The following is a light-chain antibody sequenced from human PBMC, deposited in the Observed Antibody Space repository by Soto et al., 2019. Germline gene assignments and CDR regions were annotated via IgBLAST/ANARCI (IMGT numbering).Light chain of an antibody. J-gene: IGKJ4*01. CDR1: QSISSY. CDR3: QQSYSTLLP. Sequence: DIQMTQSPSSLSASVGDRVTITCRASQSISSYLNWYQQKPGKAPKLLIYAASSLQRGVPSRFSGSGSGTDFTLTISSLQPEDFATYYCQQSYSTLLPFGGGTKVEIK. CDR2: AAS. V-gene: IGKV1-39*01.